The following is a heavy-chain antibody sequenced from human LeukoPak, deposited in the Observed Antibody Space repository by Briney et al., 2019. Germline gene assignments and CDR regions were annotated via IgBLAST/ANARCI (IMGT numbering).Heavy chain of an antibody. Sequence: GGSLRLSCAASGFTFSSYSMNWVRQAPGKGLEWVSSISSSSSYIYYADSVKGRFTISRDNAKNSLYLEMNSLRAEDTAVYYCARDADYYDSSGYYFDYWGQGILVTVSS. CDR1: GFTFSSYS. CDR2: ISSSSSYI. V-gene: IGHV3-21*01. CDR3: ARDADYYDSSGYYFDY. J-gene: IGHJ4*02. D-gene: IGHD3-22*01.